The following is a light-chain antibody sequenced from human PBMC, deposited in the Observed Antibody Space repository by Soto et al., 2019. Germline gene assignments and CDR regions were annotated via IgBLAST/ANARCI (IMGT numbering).Light chain of an antibody. V-gene: IGLV2-14*01. Sequence: QSALTQPASVPGSPGQSITTSSTGTSSYVGGYNYVSWYQQHPGKAPKLMIYAVSNRPSGVSNRFSGSKSGNTASLTISGLQAEDEADYYCSSYTSSSHVVFGGGTKLTVL. CDR3: SSYTSSSHVV. CDR1: SSYVGGYNY. J-gene: IGLJ2*01. CDR2: AVS.